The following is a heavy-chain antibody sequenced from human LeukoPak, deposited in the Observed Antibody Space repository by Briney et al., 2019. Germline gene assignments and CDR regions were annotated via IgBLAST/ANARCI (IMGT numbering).Heavy chain of an antibody. CDR1: GFTLSSYS. V-gene: IGHV3-21*01. D-gene: IGHD2-21*02. CDR3: ASAPCGGDCYSVYFDY. CDR2: ISSSSSYI. Sequence: GGSLRLSCAASGFTLSSYSMNWVRQAPGKGLEWVSSISSSSSYIYYADSVKGRFTISRDNAKNSLYLQMNSLRAEDTAVYYCASAPCGGDCYSVYFDYWGQGTLVTVSS. J-gene: IGHJ4*02.